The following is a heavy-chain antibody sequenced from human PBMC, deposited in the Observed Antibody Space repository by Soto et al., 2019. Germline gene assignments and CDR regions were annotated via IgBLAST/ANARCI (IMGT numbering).Heavy chain of an antibody. CDR2: IFSNDEK. J-gene: IGHJ4*02. D-gene: IGHD1-1*01. Sequence: QVTLKESGPVLVKPTETLTLTCTVSGFSLSNARMGVSWIRQPPGKALEWLAHIFSNDEKSYSTSLKSRLTISKDTSKSQVVLTMTNMDPVDTATNYCARVRYRPYYFDYWGQGTLVTVSS. CDR3: ARVRYRPYYFDY. V-gene: IGHV2-26*01. CDR1: GFSLSNARMG.